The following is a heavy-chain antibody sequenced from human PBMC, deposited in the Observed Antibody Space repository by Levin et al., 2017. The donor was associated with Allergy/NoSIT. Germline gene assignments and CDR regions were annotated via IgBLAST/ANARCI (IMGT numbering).Heavy chain of an antibody. CDR1: GFTFSSYA. CDR3: AKDPKFLGSDWLLFYYYYYGMDV. D-gene: IGHD3-9*01. J-gene: IGHJ6*02. CDR2: ISGSGGST. V-gene: IGHV3-23*01. Sequence: GGSLRLSCAASGFTFSSYAMSWVRQAPGKGLEWVSAISGSGGSTYYADSVKGRFTISRDNSKNTLYLQMNSLRAEDTAVYYCAKDPKFLGSDWLLFYYYYYGMDVWGQGTTVTVSS.